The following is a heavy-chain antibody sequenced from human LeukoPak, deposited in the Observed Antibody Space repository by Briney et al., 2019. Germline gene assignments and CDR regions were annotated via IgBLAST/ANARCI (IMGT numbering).Heavy chain of an antibody. CDR3: ASSSGWFQNTPPYYFDY. D-gene: IGHD6-19*01. Sequence: GGSLRLSCAASGFTFSSYAMHWVRQAPGKGLEWVALISYDGRDKYYADSVRGRFTISRDNSRNTLYLQMNSLRGEDTAVYYCASSSGWFQNTPPYYFDYWGQGSLVTVSS. CDR1: GFTFSSYA. CDR2: ISYDGRDK. V-gene: IGHV3-30*04. J-gene: IGHJ4*02.